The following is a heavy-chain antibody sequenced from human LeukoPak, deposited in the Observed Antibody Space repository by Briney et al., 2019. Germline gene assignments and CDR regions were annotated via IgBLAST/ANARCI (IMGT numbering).Heavy chain of an antibody. V-gene: IGHV3-74*01. CDR2: IKGDEMTT. CDR1: GFTFTTYW. CDR3: AKDQSSFCSRSSCYGLHY. D-gene: IGHD2-2*01. Sequence: GGSLRLSCAASGFTFTTYWMHWVRQAPGKGLEWVSRIKGDEMTTNYADSVKGRFTISRDNSKNTLYLQMNSLRTEDTAVYYCAKDQSSFCSRSSCYGLHYWGQGTLATVSS. J-gene: IGHJ4*02.